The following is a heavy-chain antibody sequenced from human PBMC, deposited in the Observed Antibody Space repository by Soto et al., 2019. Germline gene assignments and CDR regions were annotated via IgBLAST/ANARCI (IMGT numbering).Heavy chain of an antibody. CDR2: ISSSSVFI. Sequence: GGSLRLSCAASGFTFSSYSMNWVRQAPGKGLEWVSSISSSSVFIFYAVSVKGRFTISRDNAKNSLYLQMNSLRAEDTAVYYCARDSGYPDYWGQGTLVTGS. CDR1: GFTFSSYS. J-gene: IGHJ4*02. CDR3: ARDSGYPDY. V-gene: IGHV3-21*01. D-gene: IGHD3-22*01.